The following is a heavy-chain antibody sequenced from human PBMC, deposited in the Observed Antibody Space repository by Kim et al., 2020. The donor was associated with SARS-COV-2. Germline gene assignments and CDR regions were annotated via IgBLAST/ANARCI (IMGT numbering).Heavy chain of an antibody. D-gene: IGHD3-9*01. Sequence: GGSLRLSCAASGFTFSSYAMSWVRQAPGKGLERVSGISGTGSSTYYIDSVKGRFTISRDNSKNTLYLQMNRLRAEDTAVYYCAKSWVWSYFDWLSNFDY. CDR1: GFTFSSYA. V-gene: IGHV3-23*01. J-gene: IGHJ4*01. CDR3: AKSWVWSYFDWLSNFDY. CDR2: ISGTGSST.